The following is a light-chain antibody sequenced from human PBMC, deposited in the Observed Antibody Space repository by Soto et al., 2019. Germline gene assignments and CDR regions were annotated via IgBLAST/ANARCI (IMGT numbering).Light chain of an antibody. J-gene: IGLJ3*02. CDR3: GTWDSTLSVWV. CDR2: DSN. CDR1: SSNIGNNY. V-gene: IGLV1-51*01. Sequence: QSVLTQPPSVSAAPGQKVTISCSGSSSNIGNNYVSWYQQLPGPAPKLLIYDSNKRASGIPDRFSGSKSGTSATLGITGLQTGDEADYYCGTWDSTLSVWVFGGGTKVTVL.